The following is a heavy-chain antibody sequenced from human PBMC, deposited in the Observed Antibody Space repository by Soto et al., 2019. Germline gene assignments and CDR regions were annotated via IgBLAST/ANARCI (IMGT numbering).Heavy chain of an antibody. D-gene: IGHD6-6*01. CDR3: ARGAARPSGAFDY. V-gene: IGHV6-1*01. CDR1: GDSVSNNGAT. J-gene: IGHJ4*02. Sequence: SQTLSLTCAISGDSVSNNGATWNWIRQSPSRGLEWLGRTYYRSTWDNDYATSVKSRITINPDTSRNQFSLQLNTVTPEDTAVYYCARGAARPSGAFDYWGQGTLVTVSS. CDR2: TYYRSTWDN.